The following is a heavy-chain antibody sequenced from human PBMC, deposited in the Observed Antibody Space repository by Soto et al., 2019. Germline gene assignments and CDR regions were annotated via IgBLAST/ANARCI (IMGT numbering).Heavy chain of an antibody. V-gene: IGHV1-18*01. CDR3: ARGSDPDTSTRYSLDY. Sequence: QVQLVQSGTEVKKPGASVKVSCKASGYTFTSYGITWVRQAPGQGLQWMGWISAYNGNTNYAQKYQGRVTMTTDTSTSTAYMELRSLRSDDTAVYYCARGSDPDTSTRYSLDYWGQGTLVTVSS. CDR1: GYTFTSYG. J-gene: IGHJ4*02. D-gene: IGHD6-13*01. CDR2: ISAYNGNT.